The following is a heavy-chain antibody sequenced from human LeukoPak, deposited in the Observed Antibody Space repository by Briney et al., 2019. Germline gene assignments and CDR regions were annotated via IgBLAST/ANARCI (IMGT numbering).Heavy chain of an antibody. J-gene: IGHJ3*02. V-gene: IGHV1-18*01. D-gene: IGHD6-6*01. CDR1: GYTFTSYG. CDR3: ARGPLAARSLSPVALYAFDI. Sequence: ASVKVSCKASGYTFTSYGISWVRQAPGQGLEWMGWISAYNGNTNYAQKLQGRVTMTTDTSTSTAYMELRSLRSDDTAVYYCARGPLAARSLSPVALYAFDIWGQGTMVTVSS. CDR2: ISAYNGNT.